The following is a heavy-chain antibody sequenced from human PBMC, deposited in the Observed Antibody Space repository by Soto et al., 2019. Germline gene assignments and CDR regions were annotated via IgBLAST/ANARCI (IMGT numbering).Heavy chain of an antibody. CDR3: ARDRGIAARYYYYYGMDV. D-gene: IGHD6-6*01. CDR2: IYYSGST. CDR1: GGSISSYY. V-gene: IGHV4-59*01. Sequence: SETLSLTCTVSGGSISSYYWSWIRQPPGKGLEWIGYIYYSGSTNYNPSLKSRVTISVDTSKIQFSLKLSSVTAADTAVYYCARDRGIAARYYYYYGMDVWGQGTTVTGSS. J-gene: IGHJ6*02.